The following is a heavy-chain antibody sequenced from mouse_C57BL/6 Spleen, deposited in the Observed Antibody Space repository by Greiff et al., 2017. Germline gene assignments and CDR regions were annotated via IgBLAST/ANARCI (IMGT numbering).Heavy chain of an antibody. CDR2: IYPGDGDT. V-gene: IGHV1-82*01. CDR3: ASRSTMITKAMDY. J-gene: IGHJ4*01. D-gene: IGHD2-4*01. CDR1: GYAFSSSW. Sequence: VKLMESGPELVKPGASVTISCKASGYAFSSSWMNWVKQRPGKGLEWIGRIYPGDGDTNYNGKFKGKATLTADKSSSTAYMQLSSLTSEDSAVYYCASRSTMITKAMDYWGQGTSVTVSS.